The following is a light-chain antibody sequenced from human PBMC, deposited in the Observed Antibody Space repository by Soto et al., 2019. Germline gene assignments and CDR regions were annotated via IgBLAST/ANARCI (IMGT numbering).Light chain of an antibody. V-gene: IGKV3-20*01. CDR3: QQFGSSIPHT. CDR2: GAS. J-gene: IGKJ2*01. Sequence: EIVMTQSPGTLSLSPGERATISCMASQVIGSRYLAWYHQKSGQAPRLLIYGASSRATGIPDRFSGSGSGTDFTLTISRLEPEDFGVYYCQQFGSSIPHTFGQGTKLEIK. CDR1: QVIGSRY.